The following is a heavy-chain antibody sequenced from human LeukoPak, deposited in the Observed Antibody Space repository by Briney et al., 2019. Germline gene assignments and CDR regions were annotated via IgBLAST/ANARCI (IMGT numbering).Heavy chain of an antibody. J-gene: IGHJ4*02. D-gene: IGHD2-8*01. CDR2: ISWNSGSI. Sequence: GGSLRLSCAASGFTFDDYAMHWVRHAPGKGLEWVSGISWNSGSIGYADSVKGRFTISRDNGKKSLYLQMNSLRAEDTAVYYCSRGQGCAYWGQGTLVTVSS. CDR1: GFTFDDYA. V-gene: IGHV3-9*01. CDR3: SRGQGCAY.